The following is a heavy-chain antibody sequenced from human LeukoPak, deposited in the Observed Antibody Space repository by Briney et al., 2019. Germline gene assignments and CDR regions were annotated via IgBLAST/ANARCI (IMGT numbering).Heavy chain of an antibody. V-gene: IGHV3-23*01. CDR3: ATQRSAGQSIWFDP. D-gene: IGHD6-13*01. Sequence: PGGSLRLSCAASGFTFSSYAMSWVRQAPRKGLEWVSSISGSGNTSYVDSVKGRFTISRDNSENTLYLQMNSLRAEDTALYYCATQRSAGQSIWFDPWGQGTLVTVSS. CDR2: ISGSGNT. J-gene: IGHJ5*02. CDR1: GFTFSSYA.